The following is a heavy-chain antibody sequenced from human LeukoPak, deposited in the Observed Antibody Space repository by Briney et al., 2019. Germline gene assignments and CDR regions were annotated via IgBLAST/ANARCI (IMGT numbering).Heavy chain of an antibody. CDR2: VDHTGNT. CDR3: ARNVRFFDP. D-gene: IGHD1-1*01. J-gene: IGHJ5*02. Sequence: PSGTLSLTCTVSGDSISNSIWWSWLRQPPGKGLEWIGEVDHTGNTNYRPSLDSRVTLSIDTSKNHFSLTLTSVTAADTAVYYCARNVRFFDPWGQGTRVTVSS. V-gene: IGHV4-4*02. CDR1: GDSISNSIW.